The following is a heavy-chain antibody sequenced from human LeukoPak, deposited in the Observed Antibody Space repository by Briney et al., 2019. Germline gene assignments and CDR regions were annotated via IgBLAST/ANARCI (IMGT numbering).Heavy chain of an antibody. V-gene: IGHV1-18*01. D-gene: IGHD2/OR15-2a*01. CDR3: ARGYFISYLHYFDY. CDR1: GYTFTNYG. CDR2: ISAYNGNT. J-gene: IGHJ4*02. Sequence: ASVKVSCKASGYTFTNYGISWVRQAPGQGLEWMGWISAYNGNTNYAQKLQGRVTMTTDTSTSTAYMELRSLRSDDTAVYYCARGYFISYLHYFDYWGQGTLVTVSS.